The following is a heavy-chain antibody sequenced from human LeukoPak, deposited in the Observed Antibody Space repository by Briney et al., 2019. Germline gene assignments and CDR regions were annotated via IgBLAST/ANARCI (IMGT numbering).Heavy chain of an antibody. CDR1: GYTFTIYA. CDR2: INAGNGNT. CDR3: ARLKYCTNGVCYAGFDY. J-gene: IGHJ4*02. D-gene: IGHD2-8*01. V-gene: IGHV1-3*01. Sequence: ASVTVSCTASGYTFTIYAMHWVRQAPGQRLEWMGWINAGNGNTKYSQKFQGRVTITRDTSADTAYMELSSLRSEDTAVYYCARLKYCTNGVCYAGFDYWGQGTLVTVSS.